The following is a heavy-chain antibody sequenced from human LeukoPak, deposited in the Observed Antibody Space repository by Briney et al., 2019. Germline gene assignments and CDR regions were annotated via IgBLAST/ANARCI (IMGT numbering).Heavy chain of an antibody. J-gene: IGHJ4*02. CDR2: ISSNGGST. CDR1: GFTFSSYA. D-gene: IGHD3-22*01. Sequence: GGSLRLSCAASGFTFSSYAMHWVRQAPGKGLEYVSAISSNGGSTYYANSVKGRFTISRDNSKNTLYLQMGSLRAEDVAVYYCARGGYNDRGSYFDYWGQGTLVTVSS. V-gene: IGHV3-64*01. CDR3: ARGGYNDRGSYFDY.